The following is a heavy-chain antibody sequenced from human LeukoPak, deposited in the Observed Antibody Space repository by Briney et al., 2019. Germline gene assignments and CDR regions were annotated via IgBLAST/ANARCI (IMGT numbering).Heavy chain of an antibody. CDR3: ASSVATTRTDTDAFDI. CDR1: GYSISSGYY. CDR2: IYHSGST. V-gene: IGHV4-38-2*02. Sequence: PSETPSLTCTVSGYSISSGYYWGWIRQPPGKGLEWIGSIYHSGSTYYNPSLKSRVTIPVDTSKNQISLKLSSVTAADTAVYYCASSVATTRTDTDAFDIWGQGTMVTVSS. J-gene: IGHJ3*02. D-gene: IGHD5-24*01.